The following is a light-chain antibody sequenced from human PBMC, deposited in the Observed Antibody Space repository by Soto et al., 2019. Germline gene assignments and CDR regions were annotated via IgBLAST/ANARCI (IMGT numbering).Light chain of an antibody. V-gene: IGKV3-20*01. Sequence: EIVLTQSPGTLSLSKGERATLSCRASQSVSSTYVAWYQQKSGQAPRLLIYGASSRATGIPDRFSGSGSGTDFTLTISRLEPEDFAVYYCQQYTGPPTTFGQGTRLEIK. CDR1: QSVSSTY. CDR3: QQYTGPPTT. J-gene: IGKJ5*01. CDR2: GAS.